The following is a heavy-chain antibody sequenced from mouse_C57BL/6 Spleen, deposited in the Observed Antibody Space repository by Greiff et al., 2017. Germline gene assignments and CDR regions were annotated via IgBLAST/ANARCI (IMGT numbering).Heavy chain of an antibody. V-gene: IGHV1-52*01. CDR1: GYTFTSYW. CDR2: IDPSDSET. J-gene: IGHJ1*03. Sequence: QVQLQQSGAELVRPGSSVKLSCKASGYTFTSYWMPWVKQRPIQGLEWIGNIDPSDSETHYNQKFKDKATLTVDKSSSTAYMQLSSLTSEDSAVYYCARGGVRDWYFDVWGTGTTVTVSS. D-gene: IGHD2-2*01. CDR3: ARGGVRDWYFDV.